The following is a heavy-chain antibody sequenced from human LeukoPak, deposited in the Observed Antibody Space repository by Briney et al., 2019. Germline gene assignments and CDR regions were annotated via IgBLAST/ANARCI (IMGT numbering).Heavy chain of an antibody. J-gene: IGHJ6*02. D-gene: IGHD2-2*01. CDR2: ISAYNGNT. V-gene: IGHV1-18*01. CDR1: GYTFTSYG. Sequence: GASVKVSCKASGYTFTSYGISWVRQAPGQGLEWMGWISAYNGNTNYAQELQGRVTMTTDTSTSTAYMELRSLRSDDTAVYYCARYGDIVVVPAGPSYYYYGMDDWGQGTTVTVSS. CDR3: ARYGDIVVVPAGPSYYYYGMDD.